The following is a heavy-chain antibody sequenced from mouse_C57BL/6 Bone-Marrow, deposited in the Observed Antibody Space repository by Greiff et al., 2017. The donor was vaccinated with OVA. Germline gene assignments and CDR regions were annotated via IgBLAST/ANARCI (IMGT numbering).Heavy chain of an antibody. D-gene: IGHD2-4*01. Sequence: LQESGAELVKPGASVKISCKASGYAFSSYWMNWVKQRPGKGLEWIGQIYPGDGDTNYNGKVKGKATLTADKSSSTAYMQLSSLTSEDSAVYFCARSGDYDGDYWGQGTTLTVSS. CDR2: IYPGDGDT. J-gene: IGHJ2*01. CDR1: GYAFSSYW. CDR3: ARSGDYDGDY. V-gene: IGHV1-80*01.